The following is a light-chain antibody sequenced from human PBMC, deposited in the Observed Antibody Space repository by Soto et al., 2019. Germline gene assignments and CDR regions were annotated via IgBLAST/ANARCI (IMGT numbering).Light chain of an antibody. J-gene: IGKJ4*01. Sequence: EIVLTQSPGTLSLSPGERATLSCRASQSVSNNYLAWYQQKPGQAPRLLIYGASSRATGIPDRFSGSGSGTDFTLTISRLEPEEFAVYYCQQYGRSPSTFGGGTKVEIK. CDR1: QSVSNNY. CDR2: GAS. V-gene: IGKV3-20*01. CDR3: QQYGRSPST.